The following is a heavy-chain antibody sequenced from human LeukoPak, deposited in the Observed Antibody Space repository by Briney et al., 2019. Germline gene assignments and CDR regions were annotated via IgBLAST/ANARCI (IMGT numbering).Heavy chain of an antibody. D-gene: IGHD6-19*01. CDR2: INPSSNTT. V-gene: IGHV1-46*01. CDR3: SRMGYSSDSYFDY. J-gene: IGHJ4*02. CDR1: GYTFTSHN. Sequence: VASVKVSCKASGYTFTSHNMHWVRQAPGQGLEWMGVINPSSNTTSYAQRFQGRVTMNRDTSTSTVYMELSTLRSEDTAVHYCSRMGYSSDSYFDYWGQGTLVTVSS.